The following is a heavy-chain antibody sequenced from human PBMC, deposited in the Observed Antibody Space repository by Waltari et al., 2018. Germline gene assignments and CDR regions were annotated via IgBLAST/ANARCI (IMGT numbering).Heavy chain of an antibody. CDR2: INAIFGTA. CDR1: GSPFRSYA. Sequence: QVQLVHSGAEVTKPGSSVQLPCKPSGSPFRSYATSRVRQAPGQGLGWMGGINAIFGTANYAQKFQGRVTITADESTSTAYMELSSLRSEDTAVYYCAREGHGSGSYYLDYWGQGTLVTVSS. CDR3: AREGHGSGSYYLDY. J-gene: IGHJ4*02. V-gene: IGHV1-69*13. D-gene: IGHD3-10*01.